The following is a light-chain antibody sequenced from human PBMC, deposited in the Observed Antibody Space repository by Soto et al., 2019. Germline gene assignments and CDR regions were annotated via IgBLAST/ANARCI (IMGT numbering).Light chain of an antibody. J-gene: IGKJ3*01. CDR2: GAS. CDR1: ESISSHY. Sequence: PGERATLSCRASESISSHYIAWYQHKPGQAPRLLIFGASTRATGIPDRFSGSWSGTDFTLTISRLEPEDFAMYYCQPFGDSPFTFGPGTKVDIK. CDR3: QPFGDSPFT. V-gene: IGKV3-20*01.